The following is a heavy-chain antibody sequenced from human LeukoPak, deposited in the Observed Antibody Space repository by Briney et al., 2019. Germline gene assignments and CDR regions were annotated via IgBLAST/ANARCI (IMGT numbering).Heavy chain of an antibody. CDR1: GGSISSSSYY. Sequence: SETLSLTCTVSGGSISSSSYYWGRIRQPAGKGLEGIGSIYYSGSTYYNPSLKSRVTISVDTSKNQFSLKLSSVTAADTAVYYCARHLYSSGWYSDTNWFDPWGQGSLVTVSS. CDR3: ARHLYSSGWYSDTNWFDP. CDR2: IYYSGST. V-gene: IGHV4-39*01. D-gene: IGHD6-19*01. J-gene: IGHJ5*02.